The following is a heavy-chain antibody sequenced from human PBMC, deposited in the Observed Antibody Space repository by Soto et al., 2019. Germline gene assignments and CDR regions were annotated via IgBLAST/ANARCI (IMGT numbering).Heavy chain of an antibody. J-gene: IGHJ4*02. CDR1: GGTFSSYA. CDR3: AGEGSGYYYPY. Sequence: ASVRVSCKASGGTFSSYAISWVRQAPGQGLEWMGGIIPIFGTANYAQKFQGRVTITADESTSTAYMELSSLRSEDTAVYYCAGEGSGYYYPYWGQGTLVTVSS. D-gene: IGHD3-22*01. CDR2: IIPIFGTA. V-gene: IGHV1-69*13.